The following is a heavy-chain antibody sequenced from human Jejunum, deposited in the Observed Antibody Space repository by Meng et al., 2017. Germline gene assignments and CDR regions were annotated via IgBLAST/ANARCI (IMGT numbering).Heavy chain of an antibody. J-gene: IGHJ4*02. CDR1: GFTFSTYW. D-gene: IGHD1-26*01. CDR3: ARGGKMYGSY. CDR2: IKEDGSEK. Sequence: GGSLRLSCVASGFTFSTYWMSWVRQAPGKGLEWVARIKEDGSEKDYVDSVKGRFTISRDNAKNSLYLQLNSLRAEDTAVYYCARGGKMYGSYWGQGTLVTVYS. V-gene: IGHV3-7*01.